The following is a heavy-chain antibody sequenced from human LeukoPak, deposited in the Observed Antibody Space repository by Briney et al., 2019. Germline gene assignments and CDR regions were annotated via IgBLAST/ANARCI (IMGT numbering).Heavy chain of an antibody. CDR1: GFTFSDYD. J-gene: IGHJ4*02. CDR2: IGTAGDT. D-gene: IGHD3-10*01. Sequence: GGSLRLSCAASGFTFSDYDMHWVRQATGKGLEWVSAIGTAGDTYYPGSVKGRFTISRENAKNSLYLQMNSLRAGDTAVYYCAASLEDSFGDLSSPIDNWGQGTLVTVSS. V-gene: IGHV3-13*01. CDR3: AASLEDSFGDLSSPIDN.